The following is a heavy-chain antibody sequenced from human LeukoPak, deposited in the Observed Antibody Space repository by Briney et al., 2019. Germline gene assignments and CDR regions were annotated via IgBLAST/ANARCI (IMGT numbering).Heavy chain of an antibody. V-gene: IGHV4-34*01. CDR1: GGSLSGYY. D-gene: IGHD5-18*01. Sequence: SETLSLTCAVYGGSLSGYYWSWIRQPPGKGLEWIGEINHSGSTNYNPSLKSRVTISADTSKNQISLKLSSVTAVDTAYYCARGALGTAMPRFDYWGQGTLVTVSS. CDR2: INHSGST. J-gene: IGHJ4*02. CDR3: ARGALGTAMPRFDY.